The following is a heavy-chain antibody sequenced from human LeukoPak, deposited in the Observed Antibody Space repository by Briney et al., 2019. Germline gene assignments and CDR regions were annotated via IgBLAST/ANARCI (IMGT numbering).Heavy chain of an antibody. CDR3: ARRYYGSGSYYPYDAFDI. CDR1: GYSISSGYY. J-gene: IGHJ3*02. CDR2: IYHSGST. V-gene: IGHV4-38-2*02. D-gene: IGHD3-10*01. Sequence: RASETLSLTCTVSGYSISSGYYWGWIRQPPGKGLEWIGSIYHSGSTYYNPSLKSRVTISVDTSKNQFSLKLSSVTAADTAVYYCARRYYGSGSYYPYDAFDIWGQGTMVTVSS.